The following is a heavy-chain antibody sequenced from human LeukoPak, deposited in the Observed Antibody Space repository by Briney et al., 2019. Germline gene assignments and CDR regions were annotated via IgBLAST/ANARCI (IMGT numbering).Heavy chain of an antibody. J-gene: IGHJ4*02. V-gene: IGHV3-64*04. CDR2: ISSNGGST. Sequence: PGGSLRLSCSASGFTFSSYAMHWVRQAPGKGLEYVSAISSNGGSTYYADSVKGRFTISRDNSKNTLYLQMNSLRAEDTAVYYCARDRDSSGYYFDYWGQGTLVTVSS. D-gene: IGHD6-25*01. CDR1: GFTFSSYA. CDR3: ARDRDSSGYYFDY.